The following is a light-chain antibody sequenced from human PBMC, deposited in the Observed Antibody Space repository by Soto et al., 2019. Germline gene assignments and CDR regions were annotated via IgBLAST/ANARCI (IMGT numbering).Light chain of an antibody. Sequence: EIVMTQSPVTLFVSPGAGAPLSCRASQSVSSNLAWYQQKPGQAPRLLIYAASSRATGIPDRFSGSGSGTDFTLTIDGLEPEDFAVYYCQQYGSTPRITFGQGTRLEI. CDR1: QSVSSN. CDR2: AAS. J-gene: IGKJ5*01. V-gene: IGKV3-20*01. CDR3: QQYGSTPRIT.